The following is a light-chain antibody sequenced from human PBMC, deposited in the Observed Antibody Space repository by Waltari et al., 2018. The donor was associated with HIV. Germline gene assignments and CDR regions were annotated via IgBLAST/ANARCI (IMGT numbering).Light chain of an antibody. CDR3: QQYHDLPPYT. CDR2: DAS. J-gene: IGKJ2*01. V-gene: IGKV1-33*01. Sequence: DIQMTQSPSSLSASVGDRVTITCQASQDINNFLNWYQQKPGKAPELLIYDASNLEAGVPPRFSGSGSGTDFTFTISSLQPGDIATYYCQQYHDLPPYTFGQGTKVEIK. CDR1: QDINNF.